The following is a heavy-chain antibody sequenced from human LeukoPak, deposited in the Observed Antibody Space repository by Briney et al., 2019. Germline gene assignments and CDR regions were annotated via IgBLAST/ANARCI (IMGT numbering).Heavy chain of an antibody. D-gene: IGHD3-9*01. J-gene: IGHJ5*02. V-gene: IGHV1-8*01. CDR3: ARDLYYDILTGYYRGGPFDP. Sequence: ASVKVSCKASGYTFTSSDINWVRQATGQGLEWMGWRNPNSGNTGYAQKLQGRVTMTTDTSTSTAYMELRSLRSDDTAVYYCARDLYYDILTGYYRGGPFDPCGQGTLVTVSS. CDR1: GYTFTSSD. CDR2: RNPNSGNT.